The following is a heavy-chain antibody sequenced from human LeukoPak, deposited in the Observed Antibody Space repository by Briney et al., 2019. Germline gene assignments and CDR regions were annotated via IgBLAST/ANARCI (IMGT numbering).Heavy chain of an antibody. D-gene: IGHD1-26*01. CDR3: ASGDSGSYYYFDY. Sequence: GRSLRLSCAAPGFTFSDYYISRVRQAPGKGREWVSYISSSGSTIYYADSVKGRFTISRDNAKNSLYLQMNSLRAEDTAVYYCASGDSGSYYYFDYWGQGTLVTVSS. CDR2: ISSSGSTI. J-gene: IGHJ4*02. CDR1: GFTFSDYY. V-gene: IGHV3-11*01.